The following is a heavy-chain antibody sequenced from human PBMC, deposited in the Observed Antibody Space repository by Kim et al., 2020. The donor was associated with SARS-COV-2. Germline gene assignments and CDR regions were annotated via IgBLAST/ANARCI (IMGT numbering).Heavy chain of an antibody. Sequence: GGSLRLSCAASGFTVSSNYMSWVRQAPGKGLEWVSVIYSGGSTYYADSVKGRFTISRDNSKNTLYLQMNSLRAEDTAVYYCATNDIVARYGMDVWGQGTTVTVSS. CDR1: GFTVSSNY. CDR3: ATNDIVARYGMDV. J-gene: IGHJ6*02. CDR2: IYSGGST. D-gene: IGHD5-12*01. V-gene: IGHV3-66*01.